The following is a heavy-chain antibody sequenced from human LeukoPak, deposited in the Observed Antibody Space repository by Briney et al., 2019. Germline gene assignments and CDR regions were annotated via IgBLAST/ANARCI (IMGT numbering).Heavy chain of an antibody. CDR1: GFTFSSYG. D-gene: IGHD5-24*01. Sequence: PGGSLRLSCAASGFTFSSYGMHWVRQAPGKGLEWVAVVWYDGSNKYYADSVKGRFTISRDNSKNTLYLQMNSLRAEDTAVYYCARDGGDGYNMYYFDHWGQGTLVTVSS. CDR3: ARDGGDGYNMYYFDH. J-gene: IGHJ4*02. CDR2: VWYDGSNK. V-gene: IGHV3-33*01.